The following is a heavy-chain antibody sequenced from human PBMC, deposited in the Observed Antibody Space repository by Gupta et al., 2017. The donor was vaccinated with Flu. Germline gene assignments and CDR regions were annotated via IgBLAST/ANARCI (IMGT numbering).Heavy chain of an antibody. D-gene: IGHD1-26*01. J-gene: IGHJ6*02. CDR1: A. Sequence: AMSWVRQVPGKGLEWISGISASGSRTYYADSVKGRFTNSRDTSKNTLYLQMNSLRADDTAIYYCAKNRVAGAISYYYGLDVWGQGTTVTAS. CDR3: AKNRVAGAISYYYGLDV. V-gene: IGHV3-23*01. CDR2: ISASGSRT.